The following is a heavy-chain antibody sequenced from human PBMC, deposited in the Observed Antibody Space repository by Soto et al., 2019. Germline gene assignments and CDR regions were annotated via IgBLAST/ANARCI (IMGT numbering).Heavy chain of an antibody. J-gene: IGHJ4*02. CDR2: IYWDDDK. D-gene: IGHD4-17*01. CDR3: AHRGPVTTVLSFDY. Sequence: QITLKESGPTLLKPTQTLTLTCTFSGFSLSTNGVGVGWIRQPPGKALEWLALIYWDDDKRYSPSLKSRLTITKDTSKNQVVVTMTNVDPVDTATYYCAHRGPVTTVLSFDYWGQGSLVTVSS. V-gene: IGHV2-5*02. CDR1: GFSLSTNGVG.